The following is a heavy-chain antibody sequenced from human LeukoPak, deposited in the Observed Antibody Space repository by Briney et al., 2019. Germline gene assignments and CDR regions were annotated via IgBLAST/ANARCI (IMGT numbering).Heavy chain of an antibody. Sequence: GGSLRLSCAASGFSFTNYWMSWVRQAPGKGLEWVANIKQDGSERYYVDSVKGRFTISRDNAKNSLYLQMNSLRAEDTAVYYCARDGDPFDNWGQGTLVTVPS. CDR2: IKQDGSER. CDR3: ARDGDPFDN. CDR1: GFSFTNYW. V-gene: IGHV3-7*01. J-gene: IGHJ4*02.